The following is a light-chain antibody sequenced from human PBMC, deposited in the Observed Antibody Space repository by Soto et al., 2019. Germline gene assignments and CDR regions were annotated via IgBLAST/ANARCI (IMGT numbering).Light chain of an antibody. V-gene: IGKV3-15*01. CDR3: HQYNDWPQT. CDR2: GAS. Sequence: EIVMTQSPATLSVSPGERATLSCRATQSVRRNLAWYQQKLGQAPRLLIFGASTRATGVPARFSGSGSGTEFTLTLSSLQSEDFAVYYCHQYNDWPQTFGQGTKVE. J-gene: IGKJ1*01. CDR1: QSVRRN.